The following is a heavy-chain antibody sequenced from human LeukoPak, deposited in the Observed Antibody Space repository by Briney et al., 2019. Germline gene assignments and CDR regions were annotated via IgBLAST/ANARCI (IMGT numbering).Heavy chain of an antibody. CDR2: IYYSGST. J-gene: IGHJ4*02. V-gene: IGHV4-59*12. Sequence: PSETLSLTCTVSGGSISSYYWSWIRQPPGKGLEWIGYIYYSGSTNYNPSLKSRVTISVDTSKNQFSLKLSSVTAADTAVYYCARRVRTHRGPFDYWGQGTLVTVSS. D-gene: IGHD3-3*01. CDR1: GGSISSYY. CDR3: ARRVRTHRGPFDY.